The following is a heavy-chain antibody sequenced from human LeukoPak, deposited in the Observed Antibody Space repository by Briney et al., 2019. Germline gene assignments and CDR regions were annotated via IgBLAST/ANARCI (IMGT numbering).Heavy chain of an antibody. CDR3: AREGGGTYYLDF. Sequence: GASVKVSCKASGYTFTSYDINWVRQATGQGLEWMGWMNPNSDNTGYAQKFQGRVTITRNTSISTAYMELSSLRSEDTAVYYCAREGGGTYYLDFWGQGTLVTVSS. CDR2: MNPNSDNT. J-gene: IGHJ4*02. D-gene: IGHD1-26*01. V-gene: IGHV1-8*03. CDR1: GYTFTSYD.